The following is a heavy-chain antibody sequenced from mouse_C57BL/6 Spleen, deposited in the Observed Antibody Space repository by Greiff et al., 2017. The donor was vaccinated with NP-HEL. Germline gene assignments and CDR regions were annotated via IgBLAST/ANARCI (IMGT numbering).Heavy chain of an antibody. Sequence: QVQLQQSGPGLVQPSQSLSITCTVSGFSLTSYGVHWVRQSPGKGLEWLGVIWSGGSTDYTAAFISRLSIRKDNSKSQVFIKMNSLQADDTAIYYCARDSPYYYAMDYGGQGTSVTVSS. CDR2: IWSGGST. CDR3: ARDSPYYYAMDY. V-gene: IGHV2-2*01. CDR1: GFSLTSYG. J-gene: IGHJ4*01. D-gene: IGHD3-2*01.